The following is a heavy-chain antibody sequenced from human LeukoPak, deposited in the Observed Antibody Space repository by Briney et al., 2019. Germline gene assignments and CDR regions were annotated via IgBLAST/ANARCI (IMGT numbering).Heavy chain of an antibody. CDR3: ARGEVGATTLFDY. J-gene: IGHJ4*02. CDR2: IYYSGST. V-gene: IGHV4-39*01. CDR1: GGSISSSSYY. D-gene: IGHD1-26*01. Sequence: SETLSLTCTVSGGSISSSSYYWGWIRQPPGKGLEWIGSIYYSGSTYYNPSLKSRVTISVDTSKNQFSLKLSSVTAADTAVYYCARGEVGATTLFDYWGQGTLVTVSS.